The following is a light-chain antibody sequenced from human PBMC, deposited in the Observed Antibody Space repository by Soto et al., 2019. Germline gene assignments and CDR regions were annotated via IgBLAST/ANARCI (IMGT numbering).Light chain of an antibody. J-gene: IGKJ5*01. CDR1: QGVSGA. CDR2: DAS. CDR3: QQFHTCPVT. Sequence: GDRVTITCRASQGVSGALAWYQQKPGRAPTLLIYDASSLESGVPSRFSGSESGTDFTLTISSLQAEDFATYYCQQFHTCPVTFGQGTRLEIK. V-gene: IGKV1-13*02.